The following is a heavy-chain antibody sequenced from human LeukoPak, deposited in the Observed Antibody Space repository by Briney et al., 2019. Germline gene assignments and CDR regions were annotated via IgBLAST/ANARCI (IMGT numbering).Heavy chain of an antibody. D-gene: IGHD3-10*01. CDR1: GFTFSSYG. J-gene: IGHJ4*02. V-gene: IGHV3-30*02. Sequence: GGSLRLSCAASGFTFSSYGMHWVRQAPGKGLEWVAFLRYDGSNKYYADSVKGRFTISRDNSKNTLYLQMNSLRAEDTAVYYCAKDLVTGSLDYWGQGTLVTVSS. CDR3: AKDLVTGSLDY. CDR2: LRYDGSNK.